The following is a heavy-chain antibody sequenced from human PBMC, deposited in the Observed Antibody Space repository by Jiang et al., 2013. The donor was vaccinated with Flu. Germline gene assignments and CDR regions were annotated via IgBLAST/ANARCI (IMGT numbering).Heavy chain of an antibody. CDR3: ARRSSSWYAFDY. CDR2: ISSNGGST. D-gene: IGHD6-13*01. Sequence: QLLESGGGLVQPGGSLRLSCAASGFTFSSYAMHWVRQAPGKGLEYVSAISSNGGSTYYANSVKGRFTISRDNSKNTLYLQMGSLRAEDMAVYYCARRSSSWYAFDYWGQGTLVTVSS. J-gene: IGHJ4*02. V-gene: IGHV3-64*01. CDR1: GFTFSSYA.